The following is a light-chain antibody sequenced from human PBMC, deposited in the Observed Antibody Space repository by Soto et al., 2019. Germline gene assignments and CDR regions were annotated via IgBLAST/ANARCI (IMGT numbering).Light chain of an antibody. J-gene: IGKJ1*01. CDR3: QQSYSSLIT. CDR2: AAS. V-gene: IGKV1-39*01. Sequence: DIQMTQSPSSLYATLGYRVTITCRASQSISSYLNWYQQKPGKAPNLLIDAASSLQSGVPSRFSGSGSGTDFTLTISSLQPEDFATYYCQQSYSSLITFGQGTKVDI. CDR1: QSISSY.